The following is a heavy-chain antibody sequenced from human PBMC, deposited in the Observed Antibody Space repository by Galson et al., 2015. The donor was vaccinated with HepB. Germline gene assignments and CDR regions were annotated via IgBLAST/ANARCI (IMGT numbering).Heavy chain of an antibody. D-gene: IGHD3-10*01. V-gene: IGHV1-69*13. CDR2: IIPIFGTA. CDR3: ARSKGGYGEQPLPFDY. CDR1: GGTFSSYA. J-gene: IGHJ4*02. Sequence: SVKVSCKASGGTFSSYAISWVRQAPGQGLEWMGGIIPIFGTANYAQKFQGRATITADEPTSTAYMELSSLRSEDTAVYYCARSKGGYGEQPLPFDYWGQGTLVTVSS.